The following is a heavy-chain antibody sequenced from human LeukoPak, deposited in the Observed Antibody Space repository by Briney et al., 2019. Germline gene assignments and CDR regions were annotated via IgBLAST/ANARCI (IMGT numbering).Heavy chain of an antibody. CDR2: ITGSGGNT. Sequence: QAGGSLRLSCAASGFTFSSYAMSWVRQAPGKGLEWVSSITGSGGNTYYADSVKGQFTISRDNSKNTLYLQMNSLRAEDTAVYYCAKERDGYNSSPLNYWGQGTLVTVSS. J-gene: IGHJ4*02. CDR1: GFTFSSYA. CDR3: AKERDGYNSSPLNY. D-gene: IGHD5-24*01. V-gene: IGHV3-23*01.